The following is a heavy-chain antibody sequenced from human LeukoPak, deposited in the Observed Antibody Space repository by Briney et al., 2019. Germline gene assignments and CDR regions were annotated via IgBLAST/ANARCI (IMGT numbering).Heavy chain of an antibody. J-gene: IGHJ6*02. CDR3: ARVETQDYYGSGSYYTGYYYGMDV. D-gene: IGHD3-10*01. Sequence: PSETLSLTCTVSGGSISSYYWSWIRQPPGKGLEWIGYIYYSGSTNYNPSLKSRVTISVDTSKNQFSLKLSSVTAADTAVYYCARVETQDYYGSGSYYTGYYYGMDVWGQGTTVTVSS. CDR2: IYYSGST. V-gene: IGHV4-59*01. CDR1: GGSISSYY.